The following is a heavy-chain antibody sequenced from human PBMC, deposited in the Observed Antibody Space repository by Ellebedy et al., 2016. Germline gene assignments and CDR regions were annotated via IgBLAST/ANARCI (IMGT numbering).Heavy chain of an antibody. V-gene: IGHV3-49*03. CDR1: GFPFGDYV. J-gene: IGHJ4*02. CDR3: TRVPTPLVRGGTLMAAFDF. CDR2: IRIEPYGGTR. Sequence: GESLKISCTSSGFPFGDYVITWFRQAPGKGLEWVGFIRIEPYGGTREYAASVKGRFTISRDDSKNIAYLQMNSLKTEDTAVYYCTRVPTPLVRGGTLMAAFDFWGQGAPVIVSS. D-gene: IGHD3-10*01.